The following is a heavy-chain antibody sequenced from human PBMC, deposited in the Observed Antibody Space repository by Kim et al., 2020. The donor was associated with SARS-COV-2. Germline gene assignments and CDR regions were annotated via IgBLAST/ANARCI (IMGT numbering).Heavy chain of an antibody. V-gene: IGHV3-43*01. D-gene: IGHD3-3*01. J-gene: IGHJ4*02. CDR3: AKDTSGYDFWSGYYDY. Sequence: SVKGRFTISRDNSKNSLYLQMNSLRTEDTALYYCAKDTSGYDFWSGYYDYWGQGTLVTVSS.